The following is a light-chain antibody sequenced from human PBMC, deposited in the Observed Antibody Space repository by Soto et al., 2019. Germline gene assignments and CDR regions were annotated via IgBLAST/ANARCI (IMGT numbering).Light chain of an antibody. Sequence: QSVLTQSPPVSGAPGQRVTISCTGSSSNIGAGYDVHWYQQFPGTAPKLLIYANTNRPSGVPDRFSGSKSGTSASLAITGLQPEDEADYYCQSYYSSLKNSVFGGGTKVTVL. CDR1: SSNIGAGYD. CDR2: ANT. J-gene: IGLJ3*02. CDR3: QSYYSSLKNSV. V-gene: IGLV1-40*01.